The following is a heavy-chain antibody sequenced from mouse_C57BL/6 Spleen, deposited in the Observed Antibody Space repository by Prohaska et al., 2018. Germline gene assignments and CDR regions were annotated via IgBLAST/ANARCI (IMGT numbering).Heavy chain of an antibody. CDR1: GYTFTSYW. Sequence: QVQLQQPGAELVKPGASVKLSCKASGYTFTSYWMQWVKQRPGQGLEWIGEIDPSDSYTNYNQKFKGKATLTVDTSSSTAYMQLSSLTSEDSAVYYCARRDYYGEDAMDYWGQGTSVTVSS. J-gene: IGHJ4*01. D-gene: IGHD1-1*01. CDR2: IDPSDSYT. V-gene: IGHV1-50*01. CDR3: ARRDYYGEDAMDY.